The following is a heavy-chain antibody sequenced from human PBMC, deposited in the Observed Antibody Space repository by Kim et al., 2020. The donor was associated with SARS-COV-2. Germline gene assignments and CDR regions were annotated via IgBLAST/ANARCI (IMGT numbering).Heavy chain of an antibody. V-gene: IGHV1-69*04. Sequence: KFQGRVTIIADKSTSTAYMELSSLRSEDTAVYYCARDLRPMVRGVYYFDYWGQGTLVTVSS. CDR3: ARDLRPMVRGVYYFDY. D-gene: IGHD3-10*01. J-gene: IGHJ4*02.